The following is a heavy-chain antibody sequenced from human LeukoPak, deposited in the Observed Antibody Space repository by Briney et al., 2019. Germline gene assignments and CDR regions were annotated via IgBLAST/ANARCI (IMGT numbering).Heavy chain of an antibody. Sequence: PSETLSLTCTVSSGSIRSYHWSWIRQPAGKGLEWIGRIYSSGSTNYNPALKSRVTMSVDTSKNQFSLKLSSVTAADTAVYYCAREVEMATPSLHSSALDIWGQGTMVTVSS. CDR1: SGSIRSYH. CDR2: IYSSGST. D-gene: IGHD5-24*01. V-gene: IGHV4-4*07. CDR3: AREVEMATPSLHSSALDI. J-gene: IGHJ3*02.